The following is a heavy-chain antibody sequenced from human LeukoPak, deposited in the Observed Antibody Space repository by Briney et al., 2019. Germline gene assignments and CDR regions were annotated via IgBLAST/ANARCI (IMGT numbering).Heavy chain of an antibody. CDR1: GGSITSHY. CDR2: FYYSGST. V-gene: IGHV4-59*08. CDR3: ARSGGRDGYNFGY. J-gene: IGHJ4*02. D-gene: IGHD5-24*01. Sequence: SETLSLTCTVSGGSITSHYWSWIRPPPGKGMEWIGYFYYSGSTNYNPSLESRVTISVDTSRTHFYLKLSSVTAADTAVYYCARSGGRDGYNFGYWGPGTLVTVSS.